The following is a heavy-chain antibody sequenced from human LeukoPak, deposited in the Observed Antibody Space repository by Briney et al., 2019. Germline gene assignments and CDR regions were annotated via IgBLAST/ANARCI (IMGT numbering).Heavy chain of an antibody. V-gene: IGHV3-23*01. D-gene: IGHD2-15*01. J-gene: IGHJ5*02. CDR1: EFLFTNYA. Sequence: GGSLRLSCAAFEFLFTNYAMNWVRQAPGKGLEWVSAISASGSNTYYADSVKGRFDISRDNANNTLFLQMDNLRGEDSATYYCAPSNPGSWGGSWGQGTLVTVSS. CDR3: APSNPGSWGGS. CDR2: ISASGSNT.